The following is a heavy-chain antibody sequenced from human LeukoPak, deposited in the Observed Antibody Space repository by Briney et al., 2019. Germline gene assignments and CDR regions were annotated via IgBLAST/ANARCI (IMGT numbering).Heavy chain of an antibody. CDR3: VRDWDHFDFDS. J-gene: IGHJ5*01. CDR1: GFTFSNYW. CDR2: IKGDGSHT. D-gene: IGHD3-9*01. V-gene: IGHV3-74*01. Sequence: GGSLRLSCAASGFTFSNYWMHSVRRAPGKGLVWVSRIKGDGSHTIYADSVKGRFTISRDNAKNTLYLQMKSLRAEDTAVYYCVRDWDHFDFDSWGLGTLVTVSS.